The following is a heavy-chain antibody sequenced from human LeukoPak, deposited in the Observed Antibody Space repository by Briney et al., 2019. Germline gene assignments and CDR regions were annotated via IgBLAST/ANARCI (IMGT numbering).Heavy chain of an antibody. CDR2: IYPGDSDT. CDR3: ARHGPYYDSSGYMVF. V-gene: IGHV5-51*01. Sequence: GESLKIYCKGSGYSFTSYWIGWVRQMPGKGLEWMGIIYPGDSDTRYSPSFQGQVTISAGKSISTAYLQWSSLKASDTAMYYCARHGPYYDSSGYMVFWGQGTLVTVSS. CDR1: GYSFTSYW. D-gene: IGHD3-22*01. J-gene: IGHJ4*02.